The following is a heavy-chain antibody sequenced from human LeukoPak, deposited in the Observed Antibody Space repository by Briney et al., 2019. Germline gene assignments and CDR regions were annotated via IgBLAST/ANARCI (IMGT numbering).Heavy chain of an antibody. CDR3: AKGRMGTTFDD. Sequence: WVRQAPGKGLEWVSAISGSGGGTYYADSVEGRFTISKNNSQNTLYLQMSSLSAEDTAVYYCAKGRMGTTFDDWGQGTLVTVSS. CDR2: ISGSGGGT. J-gene: IGHJ4*02. D-gene: IGHD4-11*01. V-gene: IGHV3-23*01.